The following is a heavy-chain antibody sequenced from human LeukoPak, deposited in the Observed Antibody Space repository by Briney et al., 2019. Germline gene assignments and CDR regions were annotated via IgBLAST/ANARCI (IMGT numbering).Heavy chain of an antibody. CDR3: ARDPLGVAATGWFDP. CDR2: IYYSGST. J-gene: IGHJ5*02. Sequence: SETLSLTCTVSGDSISSSSYYWGWIRQPPGKGLEWIGSIYYSGSTYYNSSLKSRVTISVDTSKNQFSLKLSSVTAADTAVYYCARDPLGVAATGWFDPWGQGTLVTVSS. CDR1: GDSISSSSYY. D-gene: IGHD2-15*01. V-gene: IGHV4-39*02.